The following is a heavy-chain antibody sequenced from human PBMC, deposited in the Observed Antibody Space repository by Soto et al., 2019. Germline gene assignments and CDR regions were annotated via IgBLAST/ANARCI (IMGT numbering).Heavy chain of an antibody. J-gene: IGHJ4*02. D-gene: IGHD2-15*01. CDR1: SDAISSYY. CDR3: ARHYCRGASCYLDY. V-gene: IGHV4-59*08. Sequence: QVQLQESGPVLVKPSETLSLTCTVSSDAISSYYWSWIRQPPGKGLEWIGNIYHSGSTNYSPSLKSRVTISVDPTKNQFSLKLTSVTAADTAVYSCARHYCRGASCYLDYWGQGTLVTVSS. CDR2: IYHSGST.